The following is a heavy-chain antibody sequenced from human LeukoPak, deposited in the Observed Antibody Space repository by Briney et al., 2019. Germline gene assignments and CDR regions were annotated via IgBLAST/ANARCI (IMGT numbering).Heavy chain of an antibody. CDR3: ALGVEGPFEY. J-gene: IGHJ4*02. CDR1: GGTFSSYA. D-gene: IGHD2-15*01. Sequence: ASVKVSCKASGGTFSSYAISWVRQAPGQGLEWMGGIIPIFCTANYAQKFQGRVTITADKSPSTAYMELSSLRSEDTAVYYCALGVEGPFEYWGQGPLVPVPS. CDR2: IIPIFCTA. V-gene: IGHV1-69*06.